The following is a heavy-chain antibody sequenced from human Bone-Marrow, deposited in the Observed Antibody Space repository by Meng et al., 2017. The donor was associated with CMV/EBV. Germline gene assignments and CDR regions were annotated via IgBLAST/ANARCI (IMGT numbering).Heavy chain of an antibody. D-gene: IGHD6-6*01. CDR1: GGSFSGYY. Sequence: SETLSLTCAVYGGSFSGYYWSWIRQPPGKGLEWIGEINHSGSTNYNPSLKSRVTISVDTSKNQFSLKLSSVTAADTAVYYCARGLPGSSTGNWFDPWGQRTLVTVSS. CDR3: ARGLPGSSTGNWFDP. V-gene: IGHV4-34*01. CDR2: INHSGST. J-gene: IGHJ5*02.